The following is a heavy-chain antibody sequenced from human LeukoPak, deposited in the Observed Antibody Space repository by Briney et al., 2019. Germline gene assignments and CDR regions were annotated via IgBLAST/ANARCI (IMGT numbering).Heavy chain of an antibody. J-gene: IGHJ6*02. CDR1: GFPFSSYW. CDR2: INSDGSAT. CDR3: ASDSPYYGMDV. Sequence: QPGGSLRLSCAASGFPFSSYWMHWVRQVPGKGLLWVSRINSDGSATIYADSVRGRFTISRDNAKNTLYLHMSGLRVEDTAVYHCASDSPYYGMDVWGQGTTVTVSS. V-gene: IGHV3-74*01.